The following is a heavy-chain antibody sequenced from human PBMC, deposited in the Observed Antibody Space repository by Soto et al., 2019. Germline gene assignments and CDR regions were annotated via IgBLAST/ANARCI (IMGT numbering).Heavy chain of an antibody. CDR2: IIPIFGIA. V-gene: IGHV1-69*13. D-gene: IGHD2-2*01. CDR3: AREDRDRETGLVPAAIDGMDV. Sequence: SVKVSCKASGGTFSRYSITWVRQAPGHGLEWIGRIIPIFGIASYAQKFPGRVTITAAESTSTAYMELSSLRSDDTAVYYCAREDRDRETGLVPAAIDGMDVWGQGTTVTVSS. CDR1: GGTFSRYS. J-gene: IGHJ6*02.